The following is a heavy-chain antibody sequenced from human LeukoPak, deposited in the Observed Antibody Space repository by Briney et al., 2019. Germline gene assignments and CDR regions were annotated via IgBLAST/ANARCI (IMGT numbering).Heavy chain of an antibody. V-gene: IGHV3-21*01. CDR2: ISSSSSYI. Sequence: GVSLRLSCAASGFTFSSYSMNWVRQAPGKGLEWVSSISSSSSYIYYADSVKGRFTISRDNAKNSLYLQMNSLRAEDTAVYYCARDGDISAFDIWGQGTMVTVSS. CDR3: ARDGDISAFDI. J-gene: IGHJ3*02. D-gene: IGHD2-15*01. CDR1: GFTFSSYS.